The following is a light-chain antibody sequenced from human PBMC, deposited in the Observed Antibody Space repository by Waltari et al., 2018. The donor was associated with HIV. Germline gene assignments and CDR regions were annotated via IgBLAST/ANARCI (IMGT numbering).Light chain of an antibody. Sequence: EIVMTQSPATLSVSPGERATLSCRARQSVSSNLAWYQQKPGQAPRLLIFGASTRATGIPARFSGGGSGTDFTLSISSLQSEDFALYYCQQYNDWPRTFGQGTKVEIK. V-gene: IGKV3-15*01. CDR3: QQYNDWPRT. CDR2: GAS. J-gene: IGKJ1*01. CDR1: QSVSSN.